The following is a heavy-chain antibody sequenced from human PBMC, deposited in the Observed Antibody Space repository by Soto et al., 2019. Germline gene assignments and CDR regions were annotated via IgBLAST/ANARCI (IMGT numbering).Heavy chain of an antibody. V-gene: IGHV3-23*01. J-gene: IGHJ5*02. CDR3: AKVSWYSSGWYGGGWFDP. D-gene: IGHD6-13*01. CDR2: ISGSGGST. Sequence: EVQLLESGGGLVQPGGSLRLSCAASGFPFSTSAMNWVRQAPGKGLEWVSAISGSGGSTYYADSVKGRFTISRDNSKNTLYLQMNSRRAEDTAVYYCAKVSWYSSGWYGGGWFDPWGQGTLVTVSS. CDR1: GFPFSTSA.